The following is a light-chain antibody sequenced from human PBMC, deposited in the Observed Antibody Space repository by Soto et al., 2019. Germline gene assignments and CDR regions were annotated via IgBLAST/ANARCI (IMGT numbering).Light chain of an antibody. J-gene: IGKJ2*01. CDR2: GAS. Sequence: EMVMTQSPATLSVSPGDRATLSCRASQSVSTNLAWYQQKPGQAPRLLIYGASNRATGIPARFSGSGSGTEFTLTISSLQSEDFAVYYCHQYNNWPYTFGQGTKLEIK. V-gene: IGKV3-15*01. CDR1: QSVSTN. CDR3: HQYNNWPYT.